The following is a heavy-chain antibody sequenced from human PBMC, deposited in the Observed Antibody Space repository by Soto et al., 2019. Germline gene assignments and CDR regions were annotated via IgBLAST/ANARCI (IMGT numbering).Heavy chain of an antibody. V-gene: IGHV4-30-4*01. CDR2: IHFSGRT. CDR1: GDSINSGDYY. CDR3: ARDKQGFSYGYGSQYFYYHGLDV. Sequence: PSETLSLTXIVSGDSINSGDYYWSWIRQPPGKGLEWIGNIHFSGRTYYSPSLKSRVTMSTDTSKNQFSLRLTYVTSADTAVYYCARDKQGFSYGYGSQYFYYHGLDVWGQGTTVTVSS. J-gene: IGHJ6*02. D-gene: IGHD5-18*01.